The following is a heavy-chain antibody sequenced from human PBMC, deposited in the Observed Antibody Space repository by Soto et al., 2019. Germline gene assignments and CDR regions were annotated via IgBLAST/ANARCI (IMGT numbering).Heavy chain of an antibody. V-gene: IGHV3-11*01. CDR3: ARDQRTPPVLRGAIDH. D-gene: IGHD2-21*01. Sequence: KPGGSLRLSCAASGFTFSDYYLSWFRQAPGKGLVWLAYISTSGSTTNYADSVKGRFTISRDNAKNSLYLQMDSLRAEDTAVYYCARDQRTPPVLRGAIDHWGQGTLVTVSS. CDR1: GFTFSDYY. CDR2: ISTSGSTT. J-gene: IGHJ4*02.